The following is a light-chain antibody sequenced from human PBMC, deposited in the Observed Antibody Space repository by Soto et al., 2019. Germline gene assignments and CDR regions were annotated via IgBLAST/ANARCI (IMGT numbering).Light chain of an antibody. CDR1: QSVNSQ. V-gene: IGKV3-11*01. CDR3: QHYVTWPLT. Sequence: EIVLTQSPATLSLSPGERATLSCRASQSVNSQLAWYQQKPGQAPRLLIYDASNRATGIPARFSGSETGTDFTLTISSLEPEDSAVYYCQHYVTWPLTFGGGTKVESK. J-gene: IGKJ4*01. CDR2: DAS.